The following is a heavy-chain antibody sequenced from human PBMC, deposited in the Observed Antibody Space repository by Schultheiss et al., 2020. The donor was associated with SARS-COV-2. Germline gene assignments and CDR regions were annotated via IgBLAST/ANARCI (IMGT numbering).Heavy chain of an antibody. CDR1: GGSISSYY. CDR2: IYYSGST. Sequence: SETLSLTCTVSGGSISSYYWSWIRQPPGKGLEWIGYIYYSGSTNYNPSLKSRVTISVDTSKNQFSLKLSSVTAADTAVYYCSGLGGVGVAHRYYWGQGTLVTVSS. D-gene: IGHD1-26*01. CDR3: SGLGGVGVAHRYY. V-gene: IGHV4-59*01. J-gene: IGHJ4*02.